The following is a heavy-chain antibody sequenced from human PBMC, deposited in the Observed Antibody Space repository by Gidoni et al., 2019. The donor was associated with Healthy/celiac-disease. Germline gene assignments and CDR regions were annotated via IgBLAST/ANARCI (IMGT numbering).Heavy chain of an antibody. CDR1: GGTFSSYT. D-gene: IGHD3-22*01. CDR2: IIPILGIA. Sequence: QVQLVQSGAEVKKPGSSVKVSCKASGGTFSSYTISWVRQAPGQGLEWMGRIIPILGIANYAQKFQGRVTITADKSTSTAYMELSSLRSEDTAVYYWARASMIVGVLESFDIWGQGTMVTVSS. J-gene: IGHJ3*02. CDR3: ARASMIVGVLESFDI. V-gene: IGHV1-69*02.